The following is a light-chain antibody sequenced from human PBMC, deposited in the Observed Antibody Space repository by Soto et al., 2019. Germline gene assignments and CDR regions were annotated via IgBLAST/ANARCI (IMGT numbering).Light chain of an antibody. V-gene: IGKV3-15*01. Sequence: IVRTQYPATLSVSPGERATLSCRASQSVSSNLAWYQQKPGQAPRLLIYGASTRATGIPARFSGSGSGTEFTLTISSLQSEDFAVYYCQQYNNWPQTFGQGTKVDIK. J-gene: IGKJ1*01. CDR1: QSVSSN. CDR3: QQYNNWPQT. CDR2: GAS.